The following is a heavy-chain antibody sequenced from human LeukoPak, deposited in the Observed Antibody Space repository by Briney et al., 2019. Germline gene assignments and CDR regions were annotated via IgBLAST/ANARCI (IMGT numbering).Heavy chain of an antibody. CDR2: VNPDNGNT. V-gene: IGHV1-8*03. J-gene: IGHJ3*01. CDR3: ARRGLVAGIYDLVYGFDL. D-gene: IGHD3/OR15-3a*01. Sequence: ASVTVSCMASGYTFTGYYMNWVRQAPGQGPEWMGWVNPDNGNTGFAQKFQGRVTITQNSSVTTVYMELSSLTSEDTAVYYCARRGLVAGIYDLVYGFDLWGQGTMVTVSS. CDR1: GYTFTGYY.